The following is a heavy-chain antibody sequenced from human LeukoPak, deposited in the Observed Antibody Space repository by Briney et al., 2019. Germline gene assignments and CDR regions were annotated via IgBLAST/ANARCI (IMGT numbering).Heavy chain of an antibody. Sequence: GGSLRLSCAASGFSFSSYAMSWVRQAPGKGLEWVSSISGSGDNTYYAESVKGRFTISRDNAKNSLYLQMNSLRAEDTAVYYCARTSGASGYGMDVWGQGTTVTVSS. CDR2: ISGSGDNT. CDR1: GFSFSSYA. J-gene: IGHJ6*02. CDR3: ARTSGASGYGMDV. V-gene: IGHV3-23*01. D-gene: IGHD1-14*01.